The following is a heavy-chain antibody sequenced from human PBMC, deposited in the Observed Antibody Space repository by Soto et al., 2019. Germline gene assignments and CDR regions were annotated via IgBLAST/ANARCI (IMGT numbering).Heavy chain of an antibody. CDR1: GYIFTSYG. CDR3: ARGRYGDY. V-gene: IGHV1-18*01. J-gene: IGHJ4*02. D-gene: IGHD4-17*01. CDR2: ISAHNGNT. Sequence: QAHLVQSGPEVKKPGASVKVSCKGSGYIFTSYGIAWVRQALGQGLEWMGWISAHNGNTEYAQKFQGRVTVTRDTSTSTAYLELRSLRSADTALYYCARGRYGDYWGQGALVTVSS.